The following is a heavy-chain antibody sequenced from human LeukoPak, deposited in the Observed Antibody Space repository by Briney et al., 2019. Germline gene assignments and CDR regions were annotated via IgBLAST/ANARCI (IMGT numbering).Heavy chain of an antibody. CDR2: IRTEAYDGAT. J-gene: IGHJ6*03. CDR1: GFTFGDYA. V-gene: IGHV3-49*04. Sequence: GGSLRLSCAASGFTFGDYAMSWVRRAPGKGLEWVGFIRTEAYDGATDYGASVKGRFTISRDDSKNIAYLQMNSLNTEGTAVYYCTRTFGYYYFYMDVWGEGTTVIVSS. D-gene: IGHD3-16*01. CDR3: TRTFGYYYFYMDV.